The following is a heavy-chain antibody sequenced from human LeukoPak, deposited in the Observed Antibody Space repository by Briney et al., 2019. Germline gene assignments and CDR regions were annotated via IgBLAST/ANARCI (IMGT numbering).Heavy chain of an antibody. Sequence: GGSLRLSCAAPGFTFSDYYMSWIRQAPGKGLEWVSSISSCGSTIYYADYVKGRFTISRDNAKNSRYLQMTSLRAEDTAVYYCARNALNYGGNSYFDYCGQGTLGTVSS. V-gene: IGHV3-11*01. D-gene: IGHD4-23*01. CDR1: GFTFSDYY. CDR2: ISSCGSTI. CDR3: ARNALNYGGNSYFDY. J-gene: IGHJ4*02.